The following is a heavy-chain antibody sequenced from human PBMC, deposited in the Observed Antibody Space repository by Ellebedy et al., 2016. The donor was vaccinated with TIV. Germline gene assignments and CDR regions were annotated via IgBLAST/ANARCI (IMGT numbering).Heavy chain of an antibody. CDR1: GFTFSTYA. CDR3: ARDLYYGIDF. CDR2: ISGSGGYT. V-gene: IGHV3-23*01. Sequence: GESLKISCAASGFTFSTYAMNWVRRAPGKGLDWVSTISGSGGYTYYADSVKGRFTISRDNAKNTLYLQMNSLRADDTAVYYCARDLYYGIDFWGQGTTVTVSS. D-gene: IGHD2-8*01. J-gene: IGHJ6*02.